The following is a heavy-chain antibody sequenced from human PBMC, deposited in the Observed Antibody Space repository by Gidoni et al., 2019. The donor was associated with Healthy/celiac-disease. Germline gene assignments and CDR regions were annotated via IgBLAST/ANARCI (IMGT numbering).Heavy chain of an antibody. CDR3: ARDLGGDYVSDGLGDY. V-gene: IGHV3-53*01. CDR2: IYSGGST. J-gene: IGHJ4*02. Sequence: EVQLVESGGGLIQPGGSLRLSCAASGFTVSSNYMSWVRQAPGKGLEWVSVIYSGGSTYYADSVKGRFTISRDNSKNTLYLQMNSLRAEDTAVYYCARDLGGDYVSDGLGDYWGQGTLVTVSS. CDR1: GFTVSSNY. D-gene: IGHD4-17*01.